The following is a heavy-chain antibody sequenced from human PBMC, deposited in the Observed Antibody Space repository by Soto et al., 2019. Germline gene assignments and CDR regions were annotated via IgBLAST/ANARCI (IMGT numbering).Heavy chain of an antibody. J-gene: IGHJ6*02. Sequence: SETLSLTCTVSGGSISSGGYYWSWIRQHPGKGLEWIGYIYYSGSTYYNPSLKSRVTISVDTSKNQFSLKLSSVTAADTAVYYCARDQKRPARSYYYYGMDVWGQGPTVTVS. D-gene: IGHD6-6*01. CDR1: GGSISSGGYY. CDR2: IYYSGST. CDR3: ARDQKRPARSYYYYGMDV. V-gene: IGHV4-31*03.